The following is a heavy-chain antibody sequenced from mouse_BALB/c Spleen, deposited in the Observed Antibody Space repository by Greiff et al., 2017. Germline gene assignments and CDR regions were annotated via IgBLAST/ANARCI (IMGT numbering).Heavy chain of an antibody. V-gene: IGHV5-17*02. CDR1: GFTFSSFG. J-gene: IGHJ4*01. CDR3: ARSYRYAMDY. Sequence: EVKVVESGGGLVQPGGSRKLSCAASGFTFSSFGMHWVRQAPEKGLEWVAYISSGSSTIYYADTVKGRFTISRDNPKNTLFLQMTSLRSEDTAMYYCARSYRYAMDYWGQGTSVTVSS. CDR2: ISSGSSTI. D-gene: IGHD2-14*01.